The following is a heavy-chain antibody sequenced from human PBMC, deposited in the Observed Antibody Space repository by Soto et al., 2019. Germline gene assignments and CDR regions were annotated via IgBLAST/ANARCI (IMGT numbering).Heavy chain of an antibody. D-gene: IGHD3-9*01. CDR1: GFTFSTYS. Sequence: QVHLVESGGGVVQPGRSLRLSCAASGFTFSTYSMHWVRQAPGKGLEWVAVLSYDVRNKFYADSVKGRFTISRDNSKNTLYLQMNSLRVEDTAVYYCARERVTGYYNVIGYWGQGTLVTVSS. CDR2: LSYDVRNK. V-gene: IGHV3-30*04. J-gene: IGHJ4*02. CDR3: ARERVTGYYNVIGY.